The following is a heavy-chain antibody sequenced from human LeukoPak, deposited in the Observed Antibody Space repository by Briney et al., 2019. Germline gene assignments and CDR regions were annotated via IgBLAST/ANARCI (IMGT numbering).Heavy chain of an antibody. V-gene: IGHV4-34*01. CDR2: INHSGST. D-gene: IGHD6-19*01. CDR1: GESFSGYY. J-gene: IGHJ5*01. Sequence: PSETLSLTCAVSGESFSGYYWSWIRQPPGKGLEWIGEINHSGSTNYNPSLKSRVTISVDTSKNQFSLKLSSVTAADTAVYYCARKAAYSSGWFVYWGQGTLVTVSS. CDR3: ARKAAYSSGWFVY.